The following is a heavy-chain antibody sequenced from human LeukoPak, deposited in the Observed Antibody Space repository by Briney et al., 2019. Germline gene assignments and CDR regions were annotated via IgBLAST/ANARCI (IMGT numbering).Heavy chain of an antibody. CDR3: ATTTMIVVGIGTFDI. Sequence: ASVKVSCKVSGYTLTELSMHWVRQAPGKGLEWMGGFDPEDGETIYAQKFQGRVTMTEDTSTDTAYMELSSLRSEDTAVYYCATTTMIVVGIGTFDIWAKGQWSPSLQ. J-gene: IGHJ3*02. CDR1: GYTLTELS. V-gene: IGHV1-24*01. CDR2: FDPEDGET. D-gene: IGHD3-22*01.